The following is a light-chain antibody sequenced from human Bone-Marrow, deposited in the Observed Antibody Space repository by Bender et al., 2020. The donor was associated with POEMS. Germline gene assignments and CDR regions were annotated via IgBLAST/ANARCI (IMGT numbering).Light chain of an antibody. Sequence: QSALTQPASVSGSPGQSITISCTGTSSDLGTYKFVSWYQQYPGKAPKLMIYEVFKRPSGVSNRFSGSKSGNTASLTISGLQAEDEADYYCCSYVGSSTFYVFGTGTKVTVL. CDR1: SSDLGTYKF. CDR3: CSYVGSSTFYV. J-gene: IGLJ1*01. V-gene: IGLV2-23*02. CDR2: EVF.